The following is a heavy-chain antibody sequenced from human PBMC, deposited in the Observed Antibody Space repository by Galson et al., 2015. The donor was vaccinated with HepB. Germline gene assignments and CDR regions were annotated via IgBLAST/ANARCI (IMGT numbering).Heavy chain of an antibody. Sequence: TLSLTCAVSGGSISSGGYSWSWIRQPPGKGLEWIGYIYHSGSTYYNPSLKSRVTISVDRSKNQFSLKLSSVTAADTAVYYCARDGNAHMDAFDIWGQGTMVTVSS. CDR3: ARDGNAHMDAFDI. V-gene: IGHV4-30-2*01. D-gene: IGHD2-21*01. CDR2: IYHSGST. CDR1: GGSISSGGYS. J-gene: IGHJ3*02.